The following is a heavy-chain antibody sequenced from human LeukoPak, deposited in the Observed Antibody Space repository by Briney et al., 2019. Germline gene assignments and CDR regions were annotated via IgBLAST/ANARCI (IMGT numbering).Heavy chain of an antibody. V-gene: IGHV3-9*01. Sequence: GRSLRLSCAASGFTFDDYAMHWVRQAPGKGLEWVSGISWNSGSIGYADSVKGRFTISRDNAKNSLYLQMNSLRAEDTAVYYCARAPVLRYFDWLSREVGSVGFLDYWGQGTLVTVSS. D-gene: IGHD3-9*01. CDR3: ARAPVLRYFDWLSREVGSVGFLDY. CDR1: GFTFDDYA. J-gene: IGHJ4*02. CDR2: ISWNSGSI.